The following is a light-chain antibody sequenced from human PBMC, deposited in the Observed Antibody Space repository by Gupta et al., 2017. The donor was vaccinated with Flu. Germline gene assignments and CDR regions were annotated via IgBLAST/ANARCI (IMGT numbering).Light chain of an antibody. J-gene: IGKJ4*01. CDR3: QQYYTTPPLT. CDR2: WAS. V-gene: IGKV4-1*01. CDR1: QSVLYSSNNKNY. Sequence: KSSQSVLYSSNNKNYLAWYQQKPGQPPKLLIYWASTRESGVPDRFSGRGSGTDFTLTISSLQAEDVAVYYCQQYYTTPPLTFGGGTKVEIK.